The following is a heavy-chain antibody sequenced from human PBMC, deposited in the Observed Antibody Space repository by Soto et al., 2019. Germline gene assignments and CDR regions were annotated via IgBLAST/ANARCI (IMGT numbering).Heavy chain of an antibody. D-gene: IGHD3-3*01. J-gene: IGHJ4*02. CDR2: INPDGSEK. CDR3: ARLHWSGYYYFDS. Sequence: PGGSLRLSCGASGFTFSSYWMSWVRQAPGKGLEWVANINPDGSEKYDVDSVKGRITISRDNAKTSLYLQMNSLRAEDTAVYYCARLHWSGYYYFDSWGQGTLVTVSS. V-gene: IGHV3-7*01. CDR1: GFTFSSYW.